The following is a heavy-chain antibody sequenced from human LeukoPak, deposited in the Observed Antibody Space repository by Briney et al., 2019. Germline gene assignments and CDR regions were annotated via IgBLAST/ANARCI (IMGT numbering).Heavy chain of an antibody. Sequence: GGSLRLSCAASGFIFSNYSMNWVRQAPGKGLEWVSFISSSSSYIYYAGSVKGRFTISRDNAKKSLYLQMNSLRAEDTAVYYCASLAVTTPVYWGQGTLLTVSS. J-gene: IGHJ4*02. CDR2: ISSSSSYI. CDR1: GFIFSNYS. CDR3: ASLAVTTPVY. D-gene: IGHD4-11*01. V-gene: IGHV3-21*01.